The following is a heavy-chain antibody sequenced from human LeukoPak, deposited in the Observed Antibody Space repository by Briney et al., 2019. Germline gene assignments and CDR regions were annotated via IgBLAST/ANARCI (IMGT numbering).Heavy chain of an antibody. J-gene: IGHJ4*02. V-gene: IGHV3-74*01. CDR2: INGDGSWT. CDR3: VSFYETY. Sequence: GGSLRLSCAASGNYWMHWVRQAPGKGLVWVSRINGDGSWTTYAGSVKGRFTISKDNAKNTVYLQMNNLRAEDTAVYYCVSFYETYWGRGTLVTVSS. D-gene: IGHD2-2*01. CDR1: GNYW.